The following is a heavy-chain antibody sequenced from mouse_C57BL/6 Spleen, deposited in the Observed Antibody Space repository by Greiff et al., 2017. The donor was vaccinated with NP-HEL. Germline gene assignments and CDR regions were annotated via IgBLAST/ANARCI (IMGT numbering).Heavy chain of an antibody. V-gene: IGHV5-6*02. J-gene: IGHJ2*01. D-gene: IGHD1-1*01. CDR1: GFTFSSYG. CDR2: ISSGGSYT. CDR3: ASLHYYYFDY. Sequence: EVMLVESGGDLVKPGGSLKLSCAASGFTFSSYGMSWVRQTPDKRLEWVATISSGGSYTYYPDSVKGRFTISRDNAKNTLYLQMGSLKSEDTAMYYCASLHYYYFDYWGQGTTLTVSS.